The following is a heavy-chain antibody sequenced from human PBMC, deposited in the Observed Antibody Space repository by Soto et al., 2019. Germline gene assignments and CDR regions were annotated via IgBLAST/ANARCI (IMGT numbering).Heavy chain of an antibody. V-gene: IGHV1-69*01. Sequence: QVQLVQSGAEVKKPGSSVKVPCKASGGTFSSYAISWVRQAPGQGLEWMGGIIPIFGTANYAQKFQGRVTITADESTSTAYMELSSLRSEDTAVYYCARGKEWELLGGFDYWGQGTLVTVSS. D-gene: IGHD1-26*01. J-gene: IGHJ4*02. CDR3: ARGKEWELLGGFDY. CDR1: GGTFSSYA. CDR2: IIPIFGTA.